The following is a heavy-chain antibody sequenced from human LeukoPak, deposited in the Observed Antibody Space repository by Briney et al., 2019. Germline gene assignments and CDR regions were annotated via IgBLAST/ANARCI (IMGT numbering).Heavy chain of an antibody. CDR2: IHHSGRT. Sequence: PSETLSLTCTVSGGSISSSGDFWGWIRQPPGKEPEYIASIHHSGRTYYNLSLKSRVTMSVDTSKNQFSLKLSSVTAADTAVYYCARPYYYYYYMDVWGKGTTVTVSS. CDR3: ARPYYYYYYMDV. CDR1: GGSISSSGDF. J-gene: IGHJ6*03. V-gene: IGHV4-39*01.